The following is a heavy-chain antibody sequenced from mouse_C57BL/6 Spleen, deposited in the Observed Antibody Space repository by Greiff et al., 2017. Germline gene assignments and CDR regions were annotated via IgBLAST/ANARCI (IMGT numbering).Heavy chain of an antibody. CDR1: GYAFSSSW. CDR3: AEYYGSSYGFAY. J-gene: IGHJ3*01. D-gene: IGHD1-1*01. CDR2: IYPGDGDT. V-gene: IGHV1-82*01. Sequence: QVHVKQSGPELVKPGASVKISCKASGYAFSSSWMNWVKQRPGKGLEWIGRIYPGDGDTNYNGKFKGKATLTADKSSSTAYMQLSSLTSEDSAVYFCAEYYGSSYGFAYWGQGTLVTVSA.